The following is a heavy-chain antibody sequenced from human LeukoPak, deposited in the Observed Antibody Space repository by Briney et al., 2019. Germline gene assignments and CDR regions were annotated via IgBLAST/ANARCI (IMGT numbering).Heavy chain of an antibody. CDR1: GYSFTSYW. D-gene: IGHD3-9*01. Sequence: GESLKISCKASGYSFTSYWIGWVRQMPGKGLEWMGIIYPGDSYTAYSPPFQGQVTISADRSINTAYLYWSSLKASDTAMYYCARLLFVSLPPYDSYHRWYYFDYWGQGTLVTVSS. V-gene: IGHV5-51*01. CDR2: IYPGDSYT. CDR3: ARLLFVSLPPYDSYHRWYYFDY. J-gene: IGHJ4*02.